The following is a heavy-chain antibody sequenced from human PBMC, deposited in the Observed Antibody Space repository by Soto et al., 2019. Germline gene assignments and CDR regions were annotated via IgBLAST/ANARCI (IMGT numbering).Heavy chain of an antibody. CDR3: AKLYDSSGRGF. D-gene: IGHD3-22*01. J-gene: IGHJ4*02. CDR1: GFTFSSYG. CDR2: ISGNGGVT. V-gene: IGHV3-23*01. Sequence: SLRLSCAASGFTFSSYGMSWVRQAPGKGLDWVSAISGNGGVTFYADSVRGRFTISRDNSKSTLFLQMDSLRAEDTALYYCAKLYDSSGRGFWGQGTLVTVSS.